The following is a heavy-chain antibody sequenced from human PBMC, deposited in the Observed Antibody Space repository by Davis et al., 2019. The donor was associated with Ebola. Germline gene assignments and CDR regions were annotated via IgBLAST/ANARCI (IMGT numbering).Heavy chain of an antibody. J-gene: IGHJ4*02. Sequence: GESLKISCKGSGYSFTSYWIGWVRQMPGKGLEWMGIIYPGDSDTRYSPSFQGQVTISADKSISTAYLQWSSLKASDTAMYYCARPPFMDCSSTSCYDYWGQGTLVTVSS. CDR3: ARPPFMDCSSTSCYDY. V-gene: IGHV5-51*01. D-gene: IGHD2-2*01. CDR2: IYPGDSDT. CDR1: GYSFTSYW.